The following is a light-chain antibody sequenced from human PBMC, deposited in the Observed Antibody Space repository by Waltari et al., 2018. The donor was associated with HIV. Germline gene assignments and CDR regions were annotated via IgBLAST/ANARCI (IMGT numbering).Light chain of an antibody. J-gene: IGLJ2*01. V-gene: IGLV2-11*01. CDR1: SSDVGAYNF. Sequence: QSALTQPRSVSGSPGQSVTISCTGTSSDVGAYNFVSWYQQYPGKAPKLLIYDVKKRAPGVPCRFLCLKLDNTGCLAISWLQAEDEADYYCCSYAGNYIFDFGGGTKLTVL. CDR3: CSYAGNYIFD. CDR2: DVK.